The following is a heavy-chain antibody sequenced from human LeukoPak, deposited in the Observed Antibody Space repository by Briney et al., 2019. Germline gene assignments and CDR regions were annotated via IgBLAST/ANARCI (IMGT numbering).Heavy chain of an antibody. CDR3: ARLPSY. Sequence: GGSLRLSCAASGVTVSSHYMTWVRQAPGKGLEWVSVIYIDGSKYYADSVKGRFTISRDHSKNTLYLQLNSLRPEDTAVYYCARLPSYWGQGTLVTVSS. CDR2: IYIDGSK. V-gene: IGHV3-66*02. CDR1: GVTVSSHY. J-gene: IGHJ4*02.